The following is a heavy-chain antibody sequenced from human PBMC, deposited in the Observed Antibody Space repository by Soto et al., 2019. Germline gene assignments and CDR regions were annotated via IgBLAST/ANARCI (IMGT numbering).Heavy chain of an antibody. CDR2: ISAYNRDT. CDR1: GYTFTSYG. J-gene: IGHJ4*02. D-gene: IGHD3-16*01. V-gene: IGHV1-18*01. Sequence: QVQLVQSGAEVKKPGASVKVSCKASGYTFTSYGFSWVRQAPGQGLEWLGWISAYNRDTNYAQKLQGRVTMTTDTSTNTVYMEMRSLRSDDTAVYYCARAARAYVDCDYWGQGTLVTVSS. CDR3: ARAARAYVDCDY.